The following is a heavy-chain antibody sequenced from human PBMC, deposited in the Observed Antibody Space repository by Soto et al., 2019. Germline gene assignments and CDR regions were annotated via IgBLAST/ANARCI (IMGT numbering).Heavy chain of an antibody. CDR3: ARSIRGPRRFNGMDV. J-gene: IGHJ6*02. CDR1: GFSLTSPGVC. D-gene: IGHD1-20*01. Sequence: SGPTLVNPTESRTLTCTFSGFSLTSPGVCVSWIRQSPGKALEWLALIERDDDDKYYSTSLKTRLTISKDTRKNQVVLTMANMEPADTATYYCARSIRGPRRFNGMDVWGQGTTVTVSS. CDR2: IERDDDDK. V-gene: IGHV2-70*13.